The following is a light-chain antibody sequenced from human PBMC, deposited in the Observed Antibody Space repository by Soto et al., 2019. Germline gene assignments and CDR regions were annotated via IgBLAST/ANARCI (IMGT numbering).Light chain of an antibody. CDR3: RSYTSSSTLGVI. Sequence: QSALTQPASVSGSPGQSVTISCIGTSSDVGGYNYVSWYQQHPGKAPKLMIYDVSNRPSGVSNRFSGSKSGNTASLTISGLQAEDEADYYCRSYTSSSTLGVIFGGGTKLTVL. J-gene: IGLJ2*01. CDR2: DVS. V-gene: IGLV2-14*01. CDR1: SSDVGGYNY.